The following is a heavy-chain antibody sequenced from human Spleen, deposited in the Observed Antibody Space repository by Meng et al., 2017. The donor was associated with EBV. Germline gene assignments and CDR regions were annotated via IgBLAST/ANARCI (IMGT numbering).Heavy chain of an antibody. CDR1: GYTFTGVV. CDR3: ARDRGAYNSGPVLGH. V-gene: IGHV1-3*01. Sequence: QVQLLESGAEVKKPGASVKVSCKASGYTFTGVVMHWVRQAPGQRLEWMGWIDVGNGNTKYSQKFQDRVIITRDTSASTAYMELSSLKSEDMAVYYCARDRGAYNSGPVLGHWGQGTLVTVSS. D-gene: IGHD6-19*01. J-gene: IGHJ4*02. CDR2: IDVGNGNT.